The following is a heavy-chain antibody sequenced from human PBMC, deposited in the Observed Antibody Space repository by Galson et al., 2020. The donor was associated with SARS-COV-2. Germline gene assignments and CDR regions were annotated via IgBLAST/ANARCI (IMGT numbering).Heavy chain of an antibody. J-gene: IGHJ4*02. V-gene: IGHV4-59*01. D-gene: IGHD4-4*01. CDR1: GGSISSYY. CDR3: ARDDSHYTPGYFAY. Sequence: SQTLSLTCSVSGGSISSYYWSWVRQPPGKGLEWIGYVYYTGTTNYAPPLKSRVTMSLDTSKTQISLRLTSVTPADTAVYFCARDDSHYTPGYFAYWGQGILVTVSS. CDR2: VYYTGTT.